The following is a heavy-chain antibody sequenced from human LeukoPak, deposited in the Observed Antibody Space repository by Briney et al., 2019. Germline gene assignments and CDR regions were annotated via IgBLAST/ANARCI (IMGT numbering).Heavy chain of an antibody. V-gene: IGHV4-59*01. CDR1: GDSISTYY. CDR3: ARAGGGDGSGSL. Sequence: SETLSLTCTVSGDSISTYYWSWIRQPPGKGLEWIGYIYYGVTSDYNPSLKSRVTMSVDMSTRQISLKLSSVTAADTAVYYCARAGGGDGSGSLWGPGTLVTVSS. D-gene: IGHD3-10*01. CDR2: IYYGVTS. J-gene: IGHJ4*02.